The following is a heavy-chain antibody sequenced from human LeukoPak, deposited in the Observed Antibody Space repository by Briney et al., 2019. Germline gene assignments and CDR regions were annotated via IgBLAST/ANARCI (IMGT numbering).Heavy chain of an antibody. V-gene: IGHV3-53*01. Sequence: GGSLRLSCAASGFTVSSNYMSWVRQAPGKGLEWVSVICSGGSTYYADSVKGRFTISRDNSKNTLYLQMNSLRAEDTAVYYCARGVAVAGTEEFFDYWGQGTLVTVSS. CDR1: GFTVSSNY. D-gene: IGHD6-19*01. CDR3: ARGVAVAGTEEFFDY. J-gene: IGHJ4*02. CDR2: ICSGGST.